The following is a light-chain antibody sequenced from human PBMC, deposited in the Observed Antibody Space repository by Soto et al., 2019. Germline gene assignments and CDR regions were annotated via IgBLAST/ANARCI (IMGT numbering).Light chain of an antibody. CDR1: QSVASN. CDR3: QQYHNWPPQYT. CDR2: GAS. Sequence: EIVMTQSPASLSVSPGDGATLSCRASQSVASNVAWYQQKPGQGPRLLIHGASTRAVGVPARFSGSGSGTDFSLTIHSLQSEDFAVYYCQQYHNWPPQYTFGQGTTLQIK. V-gene: IGKV3-15*01. J-gene: IGKJ2*01.